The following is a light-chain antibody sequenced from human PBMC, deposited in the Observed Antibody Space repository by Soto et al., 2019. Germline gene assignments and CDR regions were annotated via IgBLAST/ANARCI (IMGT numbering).Light chain of an antibody. J-gene: IGLJ2*01. CDR1: SGHSSYA. Sequence: QSVLTQSPSASASLGASVKLTCTLSSGHSSYAIAWHQQQPEKGPRYLMNLSSDGSHSKGDGIPDRFSGSSSGAERYLTISSLQSEDEADYYCQTWDTGIVVFGGGTKLTVL. V-gene: IGLV4-69*01. CDR3: QTWDTGIVV. CDR2: LSSDGSH.